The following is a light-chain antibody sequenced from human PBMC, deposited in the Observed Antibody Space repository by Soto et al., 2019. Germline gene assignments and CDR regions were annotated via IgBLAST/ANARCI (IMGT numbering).Light chain of an antibody. CDR3: QQYGRLPLS. Sequence: EILLTQSPGTLSLSPGDRATLSCRASQSLTSSFLAWYQQKPGQTPRLLIYGASIRATDIPDRFSGSGSGTDFTLTISRLVPEDFAVYFCQQYGRLPLSFGGGTKVEIK. CDR2: GAS. V-gene: IGKV3-20*01. J-gene: IGKJ4*01. CDR1: QSLTSSF.